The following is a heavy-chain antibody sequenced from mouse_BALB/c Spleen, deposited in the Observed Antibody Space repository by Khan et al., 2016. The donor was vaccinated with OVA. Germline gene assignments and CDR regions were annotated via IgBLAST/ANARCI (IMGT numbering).Heavy chain of an antibody. J-gene: IGHJ4*01. V-gene: IGHV10S3*01. CDR3: VRGWGNFGYAMDY. CDR2: IRSKNNNYAT. D-gene: IGHD2-1*01. Sequence: EVQLVETGGRLVQPKGSLKLSCAASGFTFKTNAMNWVRQAPGKGLEWVGRIRSKNNNYATYYADSVKDRFTISRDDSQNMLYLQMNNLKTEDTVMYYCVRGWGNFGYAMDYWGQGTSVTVSS. CDR1: GFTFKTNA.